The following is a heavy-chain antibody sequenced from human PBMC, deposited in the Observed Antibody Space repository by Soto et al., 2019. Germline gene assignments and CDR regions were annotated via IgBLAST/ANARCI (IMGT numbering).Heavy chain of an antibody. Sequence: SETLSLTCTVSGGSIISYYWSWIRQPPGKGLEWIGYIYYSGSTNYNPSLKSRVTISVDTSKNQFSLKLSSVTAADTAVYYCARSPTSAYYYPGAFDIWGQGTMVTVSS. CDR1: GGSIISYY. D-gene: IGHD3-22*01. CDR2: IYYSGST. J-gene: IGHJ3*02. CDR3: ARSPTSAYYYPGAFDI. V-gene: IGHV4-59*01.